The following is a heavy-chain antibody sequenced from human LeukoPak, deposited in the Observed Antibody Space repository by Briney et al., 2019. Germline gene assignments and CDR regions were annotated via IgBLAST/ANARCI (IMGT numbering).Heavy chain of an antibody. CDR3: ARVTSDIGFDP. Sequence: PSETLSLTCAVSGGSISSGGYSWSWLRQPPGKGLEWIGYIYHSGSTYYNPSLKSRVTISVDRSKNQFSLKLSSVTAADTAVYYCARVTSDIGFDPWGQGTLVTVSS. D-gene: IGHD2-15*01. V-gene: IGHV4-30-2*01. CDR1: GGSISSGGYS. CDR2: IYHSGST. J-gene: IGHJ5*02.